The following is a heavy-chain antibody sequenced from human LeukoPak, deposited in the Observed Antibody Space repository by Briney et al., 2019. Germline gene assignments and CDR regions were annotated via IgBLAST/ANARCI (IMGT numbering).Heavy chain of an antibody. J-gene: IGHJ4*02. D-gene: IGHD4-23*01. V-gene: IGHV4-38-2*02. Sequence: SETLSLTCTVSGYSISSGYYWGWIRQPPGKGLEWIGSIYHSGSTYYNPSLKSRVTISVDTSKNQFSLKLSSVTAADTAVYYCARPEDYGGNSFPIDYCGQGTLVTVSS. CDR3: ARPEDYGGNSFPIDY. CDR2: IYHSGST. CDR1: GYSISSGYY.